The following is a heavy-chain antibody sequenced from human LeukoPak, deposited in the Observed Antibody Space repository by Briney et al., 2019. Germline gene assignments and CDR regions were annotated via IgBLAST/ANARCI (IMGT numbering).Heavy chain of an antibody. CDR3: ARRSGMLAYYFDY. CDR2: INHSGST. Sequence: PSETLSLTCAVYGGSFSGYYWSWIRQPPGKGLEWIGEINHSGSTNYNPSLKSRVTISVGTSKNQFSLKLSSVTAADTAVYYCARRSGMLAYYFDYWGEGTLVTVSS. V-gene: IGHV4-34*01. J-gene: IGHJ4*02. CDR1: GGSFSGYY. D-gene: IGHD2-8*01.